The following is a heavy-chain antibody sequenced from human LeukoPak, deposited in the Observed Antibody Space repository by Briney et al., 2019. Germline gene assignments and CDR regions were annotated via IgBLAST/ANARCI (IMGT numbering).Heavy chain of an antibody. CDR3: ARAGRERPLWF. CDR2: IYSGGST. D-gene: IGHD3-10*01. V-gene: IGHV3-66*01. CDR1: GFTVSSNY. Sequence: PGGSLRLSCAASGFTVSSNYMSWVRQAPGKGLEWVSVIYSGGSTYYADSVKGRLTISRDNSKNTLYLQMNSLRAEDTAVYYCARAGRERPLWFGGQGTLVTVSS. J-gene: IGHJ4*02.